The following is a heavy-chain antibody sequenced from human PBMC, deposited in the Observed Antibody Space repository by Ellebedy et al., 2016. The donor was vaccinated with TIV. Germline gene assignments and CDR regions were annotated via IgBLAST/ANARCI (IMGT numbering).Heavy chain of an antibody. CDR3: AKTAGIQLWLVNPGYFDY. D-gene: IGHD5-18*01. CDR1: GFTFSTFD. J-gene: IGHJ4*02. CDR2: ISGSDDST. Sequence: GESLKISXAASGFTFSTFDMSWVRQAPGKGLEWVAEISGSDDSTNYADSVKGRFTISRDNSKNTLYLQMNSLRAEDTAVYYCAKTAGIQLWLVNPGYFDYWGQGTLVTVSS. V-gene: IGHV3-23*01.